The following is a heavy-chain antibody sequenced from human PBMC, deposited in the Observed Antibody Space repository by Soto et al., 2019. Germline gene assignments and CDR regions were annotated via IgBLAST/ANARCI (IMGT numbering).Heavy chain of an antibody. CDR1: GYTFPNST. V-gene: IGHV1-18*01. CDR2: IKAYSGNT. J-gene: IGHJ4*02. D-gene: IGHD4-17*01. CDR3: AIADYGDDDY. Sequence: QLQLVQSGAEAKKPGASVKVSCKASGYTFPNSTISWVRQAPGQGLEWMGWIKAYSGNTNYAQKLQGRVTMTTDTSTNTAYMELRSLTTDDTAIYYCAIADYGDDDYWGQGTLVTVSS.